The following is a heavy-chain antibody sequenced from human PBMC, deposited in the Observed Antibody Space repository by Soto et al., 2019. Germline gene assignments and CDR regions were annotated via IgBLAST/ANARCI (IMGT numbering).Heavy chain of an antibody. D-gene: IGHD6-6*01. CDR2: IYYSGST. Sequence: SETLSLTCTVSGGSISSYYWSWIRQPPGKGLEWIGYIYYSGSTNYNPSLKSRVTISVDTSKNQFSLKLSSVTAADTAVYYCARSRETSKDYYYYYMDVWGKGTTVTVSS. V-gene: IGHV4-59*08. CDR1: GGSISSYY. J-gene: IGHJ6*03. CDR3: ARSRETSKDYYYYYMDV.